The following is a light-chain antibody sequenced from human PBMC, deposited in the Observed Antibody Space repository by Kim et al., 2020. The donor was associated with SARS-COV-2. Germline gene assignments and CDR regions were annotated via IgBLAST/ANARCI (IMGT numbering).Light chain of an antibody. J-gene: IGLJ3*02. CDR1: SSNIGACYD. V-gene: IGLV1-40*01. CDR2: GNS. Sequence: QWVTISCAGSSSNIGACYDVHWYQQLPETAPKLLIYGNSNRPSGVPDRFSGSKSGTSASLAISGLQAEDEADYYCRSYNSSLSGSVFGGGTQLTVL. CDR3: RSYNSSLSGSV.